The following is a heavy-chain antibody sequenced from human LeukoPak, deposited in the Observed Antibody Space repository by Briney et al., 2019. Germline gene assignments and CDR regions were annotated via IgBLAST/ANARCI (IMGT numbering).Heavy chain of an antibody. CDR3: VRDPHALDF. J-gene: IGHJ4*02. V-gene: IGHV3-48*02. CDR2: IRSSGSPT. Sequence: PGGSLRLSCAASGFTFSSYSMNWVRQAPGKGLEWVSYIRSSGSPTYYADSVKGRFTISRDNAKNSLYLQMNSLRDEDTAVYYCVRDPHALDFWGQGTPVTVST. CDR1: GFTFSSYS.